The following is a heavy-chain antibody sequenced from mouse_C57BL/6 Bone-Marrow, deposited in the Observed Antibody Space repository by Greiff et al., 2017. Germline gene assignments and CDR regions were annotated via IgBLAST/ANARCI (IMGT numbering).Heavy chain of an antibody. CDR2: IRNKANGYTT. V-gene: IGHV7-3*01. CDR1: GFTFTDYY. D-gene: IGHD1-1*01. Sequence: EVQLVESGGGLVQPGGSLSLSCAASGFTFTDYYMSWVRQPPGKALEWLGFIRNKANGYTTEYSASVKGRFTISRDNSQSILYLQMNALRAEDSATYYCARSTVVSPAWFAYWGQGTLVTVSA. J-gene: IGHJ3*01. CDR3: ARSTVVSPAWFAY.